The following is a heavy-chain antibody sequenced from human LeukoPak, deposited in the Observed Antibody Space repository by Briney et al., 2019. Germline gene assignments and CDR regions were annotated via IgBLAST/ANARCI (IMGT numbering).Heavy chain of an antibody. V-gene: IGHV3-7*03. CDR1: GFIFSGSW. J-gene: IGHJ4*02. CDR3: TTDTWYSAGH. Sequence: GGSLRLSCTASGFIFSGSWMAWIRQATGKGLEWVAIIKKDGSEKYYVDSMEGRFTISRDNAKNSLFLQMNSLRAEDTAIYYCTTDTWYSAGHWGQGTLVTVSS. CDR2: IKKDGSEK. D-gene: IGHD2-15*01.